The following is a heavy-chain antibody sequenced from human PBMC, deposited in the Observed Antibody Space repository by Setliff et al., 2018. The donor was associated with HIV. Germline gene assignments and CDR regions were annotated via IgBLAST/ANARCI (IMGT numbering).Heavy chain of an antibody. J-gene: IGHJ4*02. CDR2: MNPNSGNT. Sequence: ASVKVSCKASGYTFTSYDINWVRQATGQGLEWMGWMNPNSGNTGYAQKFQGRFTISRDNAKNSLYLQMHSLRVEDTAIYYCARDYTFWSGHPYYLDYWGQGTLVTVSS. D-gene: IGHD3-3*01. CDR1: GYTFTSYD. V-gene: IGHV1-8*02. CDR3: ARDYTFWSGHPYYLDY.